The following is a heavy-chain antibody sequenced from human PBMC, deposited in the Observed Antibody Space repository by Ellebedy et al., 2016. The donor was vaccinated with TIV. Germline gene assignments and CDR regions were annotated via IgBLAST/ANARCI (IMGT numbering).Heavy chain of an antibody. V-gene: IGHV3-48*04. Sequence: GESLKISCAGSGFTSITFNIYGFNWVRQAPGKGLEWISYIRSDSAIITYADSVKGRFTVSRDNAKSSLYLQMNSLKTEDTAVYFCARKRLGDLFPWGQGTLVTVSS. J-gene: IGHJ5*02. CDR3: ARKRLGDLFP. CDR1: GFTSITFNIYG. CDR2: IRSDSAII. D-gene: IGHD3-10*01.